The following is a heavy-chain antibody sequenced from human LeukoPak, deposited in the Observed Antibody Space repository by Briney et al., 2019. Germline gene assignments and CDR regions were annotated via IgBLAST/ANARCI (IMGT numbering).Heavy chain of an antibody. V-gene: IGHV1-8*01. CDR1: GYTFTIYD. CDR2: MNPNSGNT. J-gene: IGHJ5*02. CDR3: ARGWSGYLTPYGRGNNWFDP. Sequence: ASVNVSFKASGYTFTIYDINWVRQATGQGLEWMGWMNPNSGNTGYAQKFQGRVTMTRNTSISTAYMELSSLRSEDTAVYYCARGWSGYLTPYGRGNNWFDPWGQGTLVTVSS. D-gene: IGHD3-3*01.